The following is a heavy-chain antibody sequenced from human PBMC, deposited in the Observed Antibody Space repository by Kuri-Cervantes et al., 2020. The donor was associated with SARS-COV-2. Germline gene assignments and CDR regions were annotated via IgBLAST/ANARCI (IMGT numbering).Heavy chain of an antibody. D-gene: IGHD2-2*01. Sequence: SETLSLTCAAYGGSFSGYYWSWIRQPPGKGLEWIGEINHSGSTNYNPSLKSRVTISVDTSKNQFSLKLSSVTAADTAVYYCARDIVVVPAATLDFGYYYYYMDVWGKGTTVTVSS. CDR1: GGSFSGYY. J-gene: IGHJ6*03. V-gene: IGHV4-34*01. CDR3: ARDIVVVPAATLDFGYYYYYMDV. CDR2: INHSGST.